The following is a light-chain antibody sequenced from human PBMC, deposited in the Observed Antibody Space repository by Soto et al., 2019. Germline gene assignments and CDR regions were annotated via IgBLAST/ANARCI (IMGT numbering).Light chain of an antibody. CDR1: QSISSY. J-gene: IGKJ1*01. Sequence: NQMTQSPSSLSASVGDRVTITCRASQSISSYLNWYQQKPGKAPKLLIYAASSLQSGVPSRFSGSGSGTDFTLTISSLQPEDFATYYCQQSYSTLWTYGQGTKAEIK. V-gene: IGKV1-39*01. CDR3: QQSYSTLWT. CDR2: AAS.